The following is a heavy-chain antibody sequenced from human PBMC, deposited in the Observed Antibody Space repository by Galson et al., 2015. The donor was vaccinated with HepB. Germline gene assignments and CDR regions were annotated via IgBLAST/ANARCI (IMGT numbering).Heavy chain of an antibody. Sequence: SVKVSCKASGFTFSSYAISWVRQAPGQGLEWMGRINPILGIANYAQKFKGRVTITADKSTSTAYMQLSSLRAEDTAVYYCERGTRNYYFEYYFDYWGQGTLVTVSS. J-gene: IGHJ4*02. CDR2: INPILGIA. D-gene: IGHD3-9*01. CDR3: ERGTRNYYFEYYFDY. V-gene: IGHV1-69*04. CDR1: GFTFSSYA.